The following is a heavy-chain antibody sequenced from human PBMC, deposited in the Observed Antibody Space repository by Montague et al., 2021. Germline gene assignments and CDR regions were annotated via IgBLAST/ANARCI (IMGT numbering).Heavy chain of an antibody. V-gene: IGHV4-59*03. CDR2: LYDSGDT. CDR3: ARRGLSMGIYHFDS. J-gene: IGHJ4*02. Sequence: SETLSLTCIVSSGSISSFSWAWIRQAPGKALEWIGHLYDSGDTYYNPSLHSRTTFSLDTSRNQFFLRLTSVTAADTAVYYCARRGLSMGIYHFDSWGQGTLVTVSS. CDR1: SGSISSFS. D-gene: IGHD3-3*02.